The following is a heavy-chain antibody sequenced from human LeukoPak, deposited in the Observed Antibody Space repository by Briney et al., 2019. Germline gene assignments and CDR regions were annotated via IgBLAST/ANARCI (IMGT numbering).Heavy chain of an antibody. J-gene: IGHJ5*02. CDR2: IYYSGST. D-gene: IGHD2-21*02. Sequence: PSETLSLTCTVSGGSISSGDYYWSWIRQPPGKGLEWNGYIYYSGSTYYNPSLKSRVTISVDTSKNQFSLKLSSVTAADTAVYYCARGHIVVVTAQLNWFDPWGQGTLVTVSS. CDR3: ARGHIVVVTAQLNWFDP. V-gene: IGHV4-30-4*01. CDR1: GGSISSGDYY.